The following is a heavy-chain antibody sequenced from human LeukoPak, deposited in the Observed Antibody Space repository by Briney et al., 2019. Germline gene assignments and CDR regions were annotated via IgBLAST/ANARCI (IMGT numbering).Heavy chain of an antibody. CDR1: GGSISSSSYY. D-gene: IGHD3-9*01. J-gene: IGHJ5*02. CDR3: ARDTYDILTGYLNWFDP. Sequence: SETLSLTCTVSGGSISSSSYYWGWIHQPPGKGLEWIGSIYYSGSTYYNPSLKSRVTISVDTSKNQFSLKLSSVTAADTAVYYCARDTYDILTGYLNWFDPWGRGTLVTVSS. V-gene: IGHV4-39*07. CDR2: IYYSGST.